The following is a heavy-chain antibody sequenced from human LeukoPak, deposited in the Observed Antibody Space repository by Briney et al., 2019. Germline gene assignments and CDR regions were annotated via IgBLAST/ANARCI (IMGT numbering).Heavy chain of an antibody. CDR1: GDSVSTNIAG. V-gene: IGHV6-1*01. Sequence: SQTLSLTCGISGDSVSTNIAGWHWIRQSPSRGLEWLGRTYYRSKWYTDYAVSVKSRITINPDTSKTQLSLQLNSVTPEDTAGYYCERSPYYAMDVWGQGTTVIVSS. J-gene: IGHJ6*02. CDR2: TYYRSKWYT. CDR3: ERSPYYAMDV.